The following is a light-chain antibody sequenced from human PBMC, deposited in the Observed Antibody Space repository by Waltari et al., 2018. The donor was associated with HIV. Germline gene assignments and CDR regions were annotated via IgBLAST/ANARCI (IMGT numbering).Light chain of an antibody. Sequence: SSELAQDPAVSVALGQTVRITCQGDSVRTYYASWYQQKPGQAPVLVFYGKNNRPSGIPDRFSGSSSGETASLTITGAQAEDEADYYCNSRDTTGHWFFGGGTKVTVL. J-gene: IGLJ3*02. CDR3: NSRDTTGHWF. V-gene: IGLV3-19*01. CDR2: GKN. CDR1: SVRTYY.